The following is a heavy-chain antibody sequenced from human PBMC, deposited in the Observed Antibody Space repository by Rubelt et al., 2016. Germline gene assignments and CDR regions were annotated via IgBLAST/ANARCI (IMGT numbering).Heavy chain of an antibody. Sequence: QAPGRGLEWVSAVSGGGGRTYYPDSVRGRFTISRDNSKNTLFLQMNSLRAEDTAVYYCAREGLTSGDAFDIWGQGTMVTVSS. CDR2: VSGGGGRT. V-gene: IGHV3-23*01. D-gene: IGHD6-19*01. CDR3: AREGLTSGDAFDI. J-gene: IGHJ3*02.